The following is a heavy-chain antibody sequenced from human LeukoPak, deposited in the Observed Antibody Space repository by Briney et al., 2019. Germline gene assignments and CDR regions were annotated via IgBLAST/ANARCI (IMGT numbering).Heavy chain of an antibody. CDR1: GGSFSGYY. V-gene: IGHV4-34*01. CDR3: ARGLVAGTIVY. J-gene: IGHJ4*02. D-gene: IGHD6-19*01. CDR2: INHSGST. Sequence: SETLSLTCAVYGGSFSGYYWSWIRQPPGKGLEWTGEINHSGSTNYNPSLKSRVTISVDTSKNQFSPKLSSVTAADTAVYYCARGLVAGTIVYWGQGTLVTVSS.